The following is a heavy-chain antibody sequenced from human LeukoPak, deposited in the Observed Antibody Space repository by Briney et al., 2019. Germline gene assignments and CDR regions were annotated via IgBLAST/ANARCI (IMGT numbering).Heavy chain of an antibody. CDR1: GFTFSSYA. CDR3: AKHLYSSRGPYYYYGMDV. V-gene: IGHV3-23*01. Sequence: PGGSLRLSCAASGFTFSSYAMSWVRRAPGKGLEWVSAISGSGGSTYYADSVKGRFTISRDNSKNTLYLQMNSLRAEDTAVYYCAKHLYSSRGPYYYYGMDVWGQGTTVTVSS. CDR2: ISGSGGST. J-gene: IGHJ6*02. D-gene: IGHD6-13*01.